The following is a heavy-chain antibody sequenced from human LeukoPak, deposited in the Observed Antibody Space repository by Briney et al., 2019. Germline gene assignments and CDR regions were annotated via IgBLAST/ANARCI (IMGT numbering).Heavy chain of an antibody. D-gene: IGHD6-13*01. CDR1: GYTFTSYG. Sequence: ASVKVSCKASGYTFTSYGISWVRQAPGQGLEWMGWISAYNGNTNYAQKLQGRVTMTTDTSTSTAYMELRSLRSDDTAVYYCARDYPGRSYSIAPLAYWGQGTLVTVSS. V-gene: IGHV1-18*01. J-gene: IGHJ4*02. CDR3: ARDYPGRSYSIAPLAY. CDR2: ISAYNGNT.